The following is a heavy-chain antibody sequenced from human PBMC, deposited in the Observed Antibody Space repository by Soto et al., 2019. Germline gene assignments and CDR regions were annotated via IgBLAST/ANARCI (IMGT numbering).Heavy chain of an antibody. CDR1: GXMFNNYS. J-gene: IGHJ4*02. CDR2: LSVSGGTT. V-gene: IGHV3-23*01. CDR3: AKGLYYYDSSGYRLFDY. Sequence: GSLRLSCAASGXMFNNYSMSWVRQAPGKGLEWVSTLSVSGGTTYYADSLKGLFTISIDNSNKTVYLQMKRLRDDDTAIYYFAKGLYYYDSSGYRLFDYWGQGTLVTDSS. D-gene: IGHD3-22*01.